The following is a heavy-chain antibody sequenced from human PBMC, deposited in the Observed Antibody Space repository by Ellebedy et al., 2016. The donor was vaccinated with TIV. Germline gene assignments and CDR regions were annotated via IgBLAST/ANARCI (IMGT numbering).Heavy chain of an antibody. CDR3: ARAAIYGSASFFRLGPPRRLYHFDY. CDR1: GDSFSSYF. CDR2: ISHSGDT. V-gene: IGHV4-34*01. Sequence: SETLSLXXTVSGDSFSSYFWTWIRQSPGKGLEWIGEISHSGDTNYNPSLKSRVTISVDAFKKQFSLKLRSVTAADTAVYYCARAAIYGSASFFRLGPPRRLYHFDYWGQGIMVTISS. D-gene: IGHD3-10*01. J-gene: IGHJ4*02.